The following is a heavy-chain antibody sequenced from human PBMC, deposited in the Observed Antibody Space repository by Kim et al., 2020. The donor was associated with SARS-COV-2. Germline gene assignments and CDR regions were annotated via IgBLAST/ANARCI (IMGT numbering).Heavy chain of an antibody. J-gene: IGHJ6*02. CDR3: ARDRDTAMAIHVLGMSYYYGMDV. CDR2: ISSSGSTI. Sequence: GGSLRLSCAASGFTFSSYEMNWVRQAPGKGLEWVSYISSSGSTIYYADSVKGRFTISRDNAKNSLYLQMNSLRAEDTAVYYCARDRDTAMAIHVLGMSYYYGMDVWGQGTTVTVSS. CDR1: GFTFSSYE. D-gene: IGHD5-18*01. V-gene: IGHV3-48*03.